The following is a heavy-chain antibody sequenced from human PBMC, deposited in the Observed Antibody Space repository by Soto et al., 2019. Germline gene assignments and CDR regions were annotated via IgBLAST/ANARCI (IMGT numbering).Heavy chain of an antibody. Sequence: LRLSCVASGFPFNTYAMSLVRQAPLKGLEWVSGISASGGRTDYADSVKGRFTISRDNSKNTLYLQMSSLRAEDTATYYCAKDGYCSSTNCYWSYWGQGTLVTVSS. J-gene: IGHJ4*02. CDR1: GFPFNTYA. CDR2: ISASGGRT. D-gene: IGHD2-2*03. CDR3: AKDGYCSSTNCYWSY. V-gene: IGHV3-23*01.